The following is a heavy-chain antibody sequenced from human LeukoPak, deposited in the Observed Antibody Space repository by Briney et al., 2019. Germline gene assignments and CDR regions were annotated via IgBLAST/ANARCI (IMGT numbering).Heavy chain of an antibody. Sequence: SETLSHTCTVSGGSINSGDYYWSWIRQPPGKGLEWIGYIYYSGSTYYNPSLKSRVTISVDTSKNQFSLKMSSVTAADTAVYYCASYYDSSGYTDNFDYWGQGTLVTVSS. CDR1: GGSINSGDYY. CDR2: IYYSGST. CDR3: ASYYDSSGYTDNFDY. D-gene: IGHD3-22*01. J-gene: IGHJ4*02. V-gene: IGHV4-30-4*01.